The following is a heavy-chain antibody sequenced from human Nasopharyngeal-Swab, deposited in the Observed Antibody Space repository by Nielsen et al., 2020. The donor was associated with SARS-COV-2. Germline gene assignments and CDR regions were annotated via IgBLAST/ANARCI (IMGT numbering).Heavy chain of an antibody. CDR1: GFTFSSYA. Sequence: GESLKIPCPAPGFTFSSYAMSRVRQAPGKGLEWVSAISGSGGSTYYADSVKGRFTISRDNSKNTLYLQMNSLRAEDTAVYYCAKDWSGTDAGGWFDPWGQGTLVTVSS. V-gene: IGHV3-23*01. CDR2: ISGSGGST. J-gene: IGHJ5*02. CDR3: AKDWSGTDAGGWFDP. D-gene: IGHD1-1*01.